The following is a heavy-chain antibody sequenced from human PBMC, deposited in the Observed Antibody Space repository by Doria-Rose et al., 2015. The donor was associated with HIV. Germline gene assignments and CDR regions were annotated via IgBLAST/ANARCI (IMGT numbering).Heavy chain of an antibody. D-gene: IGHD6-13*01. V-gene: IGHV2-26*01. J-gene: IGHJ4*02. CDR1: GASLSSPGMG. CDR3: ARIKSSRWYHKYYFDF. CDR2: IFSDDDR. Sequence: QVTLKESGPVLVKPTETLTLTCTVSGASLSSPGMGVSWIRQPPGKALEWLADIFSDDDRSYKTSQKSRLTISRGTSKSQVVLTMTDMDPVDTATYYCARIKSSRWYHKYYFDFWGQGTLVIVSA.